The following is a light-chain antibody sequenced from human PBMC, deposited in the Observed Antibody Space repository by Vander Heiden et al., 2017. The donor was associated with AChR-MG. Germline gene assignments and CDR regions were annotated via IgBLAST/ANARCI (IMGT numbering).Light chain of an antibody. V-gene: IGLV2-8*01. Sequence: QSALTQPPSASGSPGQSVTISCTGTSTDIGDYNYVSWYQQHPGEAPKLIIFDVNKRPSEIPDRFSGSKSGNTASLTVSGLQADDEANYFCSSYAGSNTFVFGSGTKVTVL. CDR2: DVN. J-gene: IGLJ1*01. CDR3: SSYAGSNTFV. CDR1: STDIGDYNY.